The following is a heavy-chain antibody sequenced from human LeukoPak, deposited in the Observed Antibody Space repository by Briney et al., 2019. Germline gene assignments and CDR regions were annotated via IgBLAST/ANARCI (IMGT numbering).Heavy chain of an antibody. J-gene: IGHJ3*02. Sequence: GGSLRLSCAASGFTFSSYSMNWVRQAPGKGLEWVSYISSSSSTMYYADSVKGRFTISRDNAKNSLYLQMNSLRAEDTAVYYCARDPRDDYNSRIFDIWGLGTMVTVSS. D-gene: IGHD5-24*01. CDR3: ARDPRDDYNSRIFDI. CDR2: ISSSSSTM. CDR1: GFTFSSYS. V-gene: IGHV3-48*01.